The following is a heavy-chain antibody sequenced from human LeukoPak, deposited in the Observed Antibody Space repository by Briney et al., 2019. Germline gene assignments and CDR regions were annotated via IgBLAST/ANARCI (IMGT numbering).Heavy chain of an antibody. CDR3: ARYCSSTSCYPPMDV. Sequence: SETLSLTCTVSGGSISSGSYYWTWIRQPDGKGLEWIGRIYTSGSTNYNPSLKSRVTISVDTSKNQFSLKLSSVTAADTAVYYCARYCSSTSCYPPMDVWGKGTTVTVSS. CDR2: IYTSGST. J-gene: IGHJ6*03. CDR1: GGSISSGSYY. V-gene: IGHV4-61*02. D-gene: IGHD2-2*01.